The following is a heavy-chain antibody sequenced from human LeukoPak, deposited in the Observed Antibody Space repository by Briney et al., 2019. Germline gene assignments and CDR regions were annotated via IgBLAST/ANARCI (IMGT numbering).Heavy chain of an antibody. CDR1: GGSISSSSYY. V-gene: IGHV4-39*01. D-gene: IGHD7-27*01. CDR3: ARTTGDDFDY. CDR2: IYYSGST. J-gene: IGHJ4*02. Sequence: SETLSLTCTVSGGSISSSSYYWGWIRQPPGKGLEWIRSIYYSGSTYYNPSPKSRVTISVDTSKNQFSLKLSSVTAADTAVYYCARTTGDDFDYWGQGTLVTVSS.